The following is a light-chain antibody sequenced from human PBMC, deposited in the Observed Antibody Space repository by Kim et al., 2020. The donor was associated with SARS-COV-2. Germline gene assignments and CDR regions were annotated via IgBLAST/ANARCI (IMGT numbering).Light chain of an antibody. CDR3: SSYGGSNNLV. Sequence: QSALTQPPSASGSPGQSVAISCTGTSSDVGGYNYVSWYQQHPGKAPKLMIYEVSKRPSGVPDRFSGSKSDNTASLTVSGLQAEDEADYYCSSYGGSNNLVFGGGTQLTVL. CDR1: SSDVGGYNY. V-gene: IGLV2-8*01. CDR2: EVS. J-gene: IGLJ2*01.